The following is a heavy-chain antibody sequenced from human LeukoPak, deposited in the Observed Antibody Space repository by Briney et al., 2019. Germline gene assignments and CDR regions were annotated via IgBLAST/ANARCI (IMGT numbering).Heavy chain of an antibody. CDR1: GFTFSSYS. Sequence: PGGSLRLSCAASGFTFSSYSMNWVRQAPGKGLEWVSSIRSSSSYIYYADSVKDRFTISRDNAKNSLYLQMNSLRAEDTAVYYCARAYSGSYYSFDYWGQGTLVTVSS. CDR3: ARAYSGSYYSFDY. D-gene: IGHD3-10*01. V-gene: IGHV3-21*01. CDR2: IRSSSSYI. J-gene: IGHJ4*02.